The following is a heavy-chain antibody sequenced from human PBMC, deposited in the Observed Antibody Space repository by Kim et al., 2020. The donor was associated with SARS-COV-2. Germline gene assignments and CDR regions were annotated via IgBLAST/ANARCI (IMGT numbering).Heavy chain of an antibody. CDR1: GFTFSSYG. Sequence: GGSLRLSCAASGFTFSSYGMHWVRQAPGKGLEWVAVISYDGSNKYYADSVKGRFTISRDNSKNTLYLQMNSLRAEDTAVYYCAKDSLRLSFDYWGQGTLVTGSS. CDR2: ISYDGSNK. CDR3: AKDSLRLSFDY. V-gene: IGHV3-30*18. D-gene: IGHD3-16*02. J-gene: IGHJ4*02.